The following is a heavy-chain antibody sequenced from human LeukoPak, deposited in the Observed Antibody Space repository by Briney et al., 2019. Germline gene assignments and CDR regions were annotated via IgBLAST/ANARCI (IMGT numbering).Heavy chain of an antibody. D-gene: IGHD1-1*01. CDR3: TRDGSWNGFDY. J-gene: IGHJ4*02. CDR1: GFTFGDYA. V-gene: IGHV3-49*04. CDR2: IRSKAYGATA. Sequence: GGSLRLSCTASGFTFGDYAMNWVRQAPGRGLEWVGLIRSKAYGATAEYAASVKGRFTISRDDSKSPAYLHMSSLKTEDTAVYSCTRDGSWNGFDYWGQGTLVTVSS.